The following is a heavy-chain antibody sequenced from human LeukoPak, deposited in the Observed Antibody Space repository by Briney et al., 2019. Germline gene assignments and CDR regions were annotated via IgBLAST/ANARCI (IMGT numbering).Heavy chain of an antibody. J-gene: IGHJ4*02. CDR2: ISTQSGNT. Sequence: GASVKVSCKASGYTLTSYGINWMRQAPGQGLEWMGWISTQSGNTNYAQKVQGRLTLTTDRSTNTAYMELRSLRSDDTAVYYCARGAYGDKWGLGTMVTVSS. V-gene: IGHV1-18*01. D-gene: IGHD4-17*01. CDR3: ARGAYGDK. CDR1: GYTLTSYG.